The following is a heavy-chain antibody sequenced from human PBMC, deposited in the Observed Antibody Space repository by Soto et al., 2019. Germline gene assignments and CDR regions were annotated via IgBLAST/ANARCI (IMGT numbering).Heavy chain of an antibody. V-gene: IGHV4-31*03. CDR3: ASSSQRIAAAGYYYYYYGMDV. Sequence: ASETLSLTCTVSGGSISSGGYYWSWIRQHPGKGLEWIGYIYYSGSTYYNPSLKSRVTISVDTSKNQFSLKLSSVTAADTAVYYCASSSQRIAAAGYYYYYYGMDVWGQGTTVTVSS. CDR1: GGSISSGGYY. J-gene: IGHJ6*02. CDR2: IYYSGST. D-gene: IGHD6-13*01.